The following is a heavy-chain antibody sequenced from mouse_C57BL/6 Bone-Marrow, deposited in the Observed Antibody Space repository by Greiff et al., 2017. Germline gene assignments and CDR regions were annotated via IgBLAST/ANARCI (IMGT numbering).Heavy chain of an antibody. CDR1: GFTFSSYT. D-gene: IGHD2-1*01. V-gene: IGHV5-9*01. Sequence: DVKLQESGGGLVKPGGSLKLSCAASGFTFSSYTMSWVRQTPEKRLEWVATISGGGGNTDYPDSVKGRFTISRDNAKNTLYLQMSSLRSEDTALYYCARHLYSVDYWGQGTSVTVSS. J-gene: IGHJ4*01. CDR3: ARHLYSVDY. CDR2: ISGGGGNT.